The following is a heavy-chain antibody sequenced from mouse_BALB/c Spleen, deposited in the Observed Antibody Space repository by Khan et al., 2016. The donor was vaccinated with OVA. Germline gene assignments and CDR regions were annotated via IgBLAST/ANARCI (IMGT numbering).Heavy chain of an antibody. J-gene: IGHJ4*01. V-gene: IGHV5-12-2*01. CDR3: ASPSTTDYYYVIDY. D-gene: IGHD1-1*01. CDR2: LSNGGGSR. Sequence: EVQLVESGGDLVKPGGSLKLSCAASGFTFSSYTMSWVRQTPEKRLEWVAFLSNGGGSRYYPDTVKGRFSISRDNAKNILYLQMSSLNSEDTAMYYCASPSTTDYYYVIDYLGQGTSFTVSS. CDR1: GFTFSSYT.